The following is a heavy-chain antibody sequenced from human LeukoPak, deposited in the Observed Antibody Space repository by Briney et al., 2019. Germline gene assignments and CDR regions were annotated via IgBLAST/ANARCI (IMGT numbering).Heavy chain of an antibody. V-gene: IGHV3-7*01. CDR1: GLTLGNYW. D-gene: IGHD3-10*01. CDR2: INLDGGDK. Sequence: GGSLRLSCAASGLTLGNYWMSWVRQAPGKGLEWVANINLDGGDKSYVGSVKGRFTISRDNAKNSLYLQMNSLRAEDTAVYYCAKESRGVITPTDYWGQGTLVTVSS. J-gene: IGHJ4*02. CDR3: AKESRGVITPTDY.